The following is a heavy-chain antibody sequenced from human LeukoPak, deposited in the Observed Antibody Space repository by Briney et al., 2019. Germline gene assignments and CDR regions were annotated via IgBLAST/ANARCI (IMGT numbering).Heavy chain of an antibody. D-gene: IGHD4-23*01. CDR1: GFTFSSQV. CDR2: ISASGTST. V-gene: IGHV3-23*01. Sequence: GGSLRLSCAASGFTFSSQVMSWVRQPPGKGLEWVSAISASGTSTYYADSVKGRFTISRDNSKNTLYLQMNSLRAEDTAVYYCAKGSRSTVVSNLDYWGQGTLVTVSS. CDR3: AKGSRSTVVSNLDY. J-gene: IGHJ4*02.